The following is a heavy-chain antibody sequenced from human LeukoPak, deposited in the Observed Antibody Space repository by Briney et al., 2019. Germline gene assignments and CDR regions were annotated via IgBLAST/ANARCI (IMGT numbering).Heavy chain of an antibody. J-gene: IGHJ4*02. CDR2: IGGSGGST. CDR3: AKEPGYAYGSYFDY. CDR1: GFTPSGNY. V-gene: IGHV3-23*01. D-gene: IGHD5-18*01. Sequence: RGSPRLSRAASGFTPSGNYMSWVRQAPGKGLEWVSGIGGSGGSTYYADSVKGRFTISRDNSKNTLYLQMNSLRAEDTAVYDCAKEPGYAYGSYFDYWGQGPLVTVSS.